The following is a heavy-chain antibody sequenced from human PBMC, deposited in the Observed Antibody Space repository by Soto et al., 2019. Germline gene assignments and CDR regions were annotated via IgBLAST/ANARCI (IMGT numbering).Heavy chain of an antibody. V-gene: IGHV3-30*18. Sequence: PGGSLRLSCAASGFTFCSYGMHGVRQAPGKGLEWVAVISYDGSNKYYADSVKGRFTISRDNSKNTLYLQMNSLRAEDTAVYYCAKGLQWELLLWFDYWGQGTLVTVSS. CDR1: GFTFCSYG. J-gene: IGHJ4*02. CDR2: ISYDGSNK. CDR3: AKGLQWELLLWFDY. D-gene: IGHD1-26*01.